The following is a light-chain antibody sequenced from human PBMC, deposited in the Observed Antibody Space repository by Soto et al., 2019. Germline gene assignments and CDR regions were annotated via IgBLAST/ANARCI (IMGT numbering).Light chain of an antibody. J-gene: IGKJ3*01. CDR2: DAS. V-gene: IGKV3-20*01. CDR1: QSVSSSY. Sequence: EIVLTQSPGTLSLSPGERATLSGRASQSVSSSYLAWYQRKPGQAPSLIIYDASRKATGIPDRFSGSGSGTDFTLTISRMEPEDFAVYYCQQYGSSPCTFGPGTKVDIK. CDR3: QQYGSSPCT.